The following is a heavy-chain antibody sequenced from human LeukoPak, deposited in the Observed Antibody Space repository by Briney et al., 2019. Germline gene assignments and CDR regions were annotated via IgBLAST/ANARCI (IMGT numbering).Heavy chain of an antibody. V-gene: IGHV4-34*01. Sequence: SETLSLTCAVYGGSFSGYYWSWIRQPPGKGLEWIGEINHSGSTNYNPSLKSRVTISVDTSKNQFSLKLSSVTAADTAVYYCARQNPGYSYGYGYDGDYWGQGTLVTVSS. CDR3: ARQNPGYSYGYGYDGDY. CDR2: INHSGST. J-gene: IGHJ4*02. CDR1: GGSFSGYY. D-gene: IGHD5-18*01.